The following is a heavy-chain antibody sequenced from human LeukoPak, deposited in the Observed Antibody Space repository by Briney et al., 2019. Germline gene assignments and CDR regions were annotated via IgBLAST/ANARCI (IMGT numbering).Heavy chain of an antibody. CDR3: ARDSELLWFGELADSGNWFDP. D-gene: IGHD3-10*01. J-gene: IGHJ5*02. Sequence: ASVKVSCKASGYTFTSYGISWVRQAPGQGLEWMGWISAYNGNTNYAQKLQGRVTMTTDTSTSTAYMELRSLRSDDTAVYYCARDSELLWFGELADSGNWFDPWGQGTLVTVSS. CDR1: GYTFTSYG. CDR2: ISAYNGNT. V-gene: IGHV1-18*01.